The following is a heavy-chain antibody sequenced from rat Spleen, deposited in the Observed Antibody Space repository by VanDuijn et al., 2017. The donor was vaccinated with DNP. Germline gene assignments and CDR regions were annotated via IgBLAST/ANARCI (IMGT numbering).Heavy chain of an antibody. D-gene: IGHD1-11*01. Sequence: EVQLVESGGGLVQPGRSLKLSGAVSGFTFSNYDMAWVRQAPTKGLEWVASISPSVDSNYCRDSVKGRFTVSRDNAKSILYLQIDSLRSEDTATYYCARRGLRRTLDAWGQGTSVTVSS. J-gene: IGHJ4*01. CDR3: ARRGLRRTLDA. CDR1: GFTFSNYD. CDR2: ISPSVDSN. V-gene: IGHV5S23*01.